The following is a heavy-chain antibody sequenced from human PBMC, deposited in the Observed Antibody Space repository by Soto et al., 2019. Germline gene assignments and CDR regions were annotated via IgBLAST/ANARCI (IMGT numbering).Heavy chain of an antibody. CDR1: GYTFTSYG. V-gene: IGHV1-18*01. CDR3: ARAGPHDYSNSGFDP. J-gene: IGHJ5*02. CDR2: ISAYNGNT. Sequence: QVQLVQSGAEVKKPGASVKVSCKASGYTFTSYGISWVRQAPGQGLEWMGWISAYNGNTKYAQKLQGRVTMTTDTTTSPAYMELRSLRPDDTAVYYRARAGPHDYSNSGFDPWGQGTLVTVSS. D-gene: IGHD4-4*01.